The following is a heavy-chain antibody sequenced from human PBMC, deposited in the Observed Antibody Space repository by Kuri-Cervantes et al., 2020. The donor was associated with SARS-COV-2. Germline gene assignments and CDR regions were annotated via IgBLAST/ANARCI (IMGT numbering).Heavy chain of an antibody. CDR1: GYTFTSYY. CDR3: AREGGGPWYYDFWSGYYDDQREYFQH. V-gene: IGHV1-46*01. Sequence: ASVKVSCKASGYTFTSYYMHWVRQAPGQGLEWMGIINPSGGSTSYAQKFQGRVTMTTDTSTSTAYMELRSLRSDDTAVYYCAREGGGPWYYDFWSGYYDDQREYFQHWGQGTLVTVSS. J-gene: IGHJ1*01. CDR2: INPSGGST. D-gene: IGHD3-3*01.